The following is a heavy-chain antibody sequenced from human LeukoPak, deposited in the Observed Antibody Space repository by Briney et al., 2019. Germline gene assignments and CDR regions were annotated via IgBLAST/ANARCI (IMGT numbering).Heavy chain of an antibody. Sequence: AAVKVSCKDSGNTLIALFMHWVRQAPGRGLEWVRGLDPEDGETIYPHKFQGRVTMTEDTSTNTAYMEMSRLRSEDTAVYYCTTHSDYGSPFDYWGQGTLVTVSS. J-gene: IGHJ4*02. D-gene: IGHD4-17*01. CDR2: LDPEDGET. CDR1: GNTLIALF. CDR3: TTHSDYGSPFDY. V-gene: IGHV1-24*01.